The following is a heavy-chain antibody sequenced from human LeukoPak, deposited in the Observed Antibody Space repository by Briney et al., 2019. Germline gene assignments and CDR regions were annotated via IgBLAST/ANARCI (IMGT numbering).Heavy chain of an antibody. CDR3: ARDAGNNYYDSSGYYYQGTHYYYYMDV. Sequence: GGSLRLSCAASGVTFTNQAMSWVRQSPGKGLEWVSGFSGYGTTHYADSVRGRFTISRDNSKNTLYLQMNSLRAEDTAVYYCARDAGNNYYDSSGYYYQGTHYYYYMDVWGKGTTVTVSS. CDR2: FSGYGTT. D-gene: IGHD3-22*01. V-gene: IGHV3-23*01. CDR1: GVTFTNQA. J-gene: IGHJ6*03.